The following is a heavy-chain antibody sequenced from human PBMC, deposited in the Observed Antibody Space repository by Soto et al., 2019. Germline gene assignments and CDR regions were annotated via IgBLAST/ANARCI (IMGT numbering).Heavy chain of an antibody. V-gene: IGHV3-53*01. CDR1: GFTVSSNY. CDR3: ARRSSIAARYYCGMDV. Sequence: VGSLRLSCAASGFTVSSNYMSWVRQAPGKGLEWVSVIYSGGSTYYADSVKGRFTISRDNSKNTLYLQMNSLRAEDTAVYYCARRSSIAARYYCGMDVWGQGTTVTVSS. D-gene: IGHD6-6*01. CDR2: IYSGGST. J-gene: IGHJ6*02.